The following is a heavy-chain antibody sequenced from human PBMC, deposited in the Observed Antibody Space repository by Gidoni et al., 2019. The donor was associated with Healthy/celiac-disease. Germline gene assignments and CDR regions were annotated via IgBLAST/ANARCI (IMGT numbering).Heavy chain of an antibody. Sequence: QVQLQQSGPGLVKPSQTLSLTCAISGDSVSSNSAAWNWIRQSPSRGLEWLGRTYYRSKWYNDYAVSVKSRITINPDTSKNQFSLQLNSVTPEDTAVYYCARDIVVVPAAMWDYYYMDVWGKGTTVTVSS. J-gene: IGHJ6*03. V-gene: IGHV6-1*01. CDR3: ARDIVVVPAAMWDYYYMDV. CDR2: TYYRSKWYN. D-gene: IGHD2-2*01. CDR1: GDSVSSNSAA.